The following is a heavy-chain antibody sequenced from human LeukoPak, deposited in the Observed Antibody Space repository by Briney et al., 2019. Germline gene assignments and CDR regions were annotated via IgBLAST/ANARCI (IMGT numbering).Heavy chain of an antibody. CDR3: AKDAQRGFDYSNSLEY. V-gene: IGHV3-33*06. J-gene: IGHJ4*02. Sequence: PGGSLRLSCAASGFTFSHFGFHWVRRAPGKGLEWVAVIWSDGTNKYYGDSVKGRFIIQRDDSQKTVYLQMNRLRAEDTAIYYCAKDAQRGFDYSNSLEYWGQGSLATVSS. CDR1: GFTFSHFG. D-gene: IGHD4-11*01. CDR2: IWSDGTNK.